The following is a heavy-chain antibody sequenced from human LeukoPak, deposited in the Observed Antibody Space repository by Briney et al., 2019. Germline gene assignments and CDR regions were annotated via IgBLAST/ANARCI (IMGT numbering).Heavy chain of an antibody. CDR3: ARVNVGYNYTGDY. Sequence: SETLSLTCAVYGGSFGGYYWSWIRQPPGKGLEWIGEINHSGSTNYNPPLKSRVTISVDTSKNQFSLKLSSVTAADTAVYYCARVNVGYNYTGDYWGQGTLVTVSS. CDR1: GGSFGGYY. V-gene: IGHV4-34*01. CDR2: INHSGST. J-gene: IGHJ4*02. D-gene: IGHD5-24*01.